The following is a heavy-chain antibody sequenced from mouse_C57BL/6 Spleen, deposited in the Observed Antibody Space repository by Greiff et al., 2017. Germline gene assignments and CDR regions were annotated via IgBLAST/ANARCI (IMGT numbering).Heavy chain of an antibody. CDR1: GFTFSSYG. V-gene: IGHV5-6*01. CDR3: ARLLRDYAMDY. D-gene: IGHD1-1*01. Sequence: EVQRVESGGDLVKPGGSLKLSCAASGFTFSSYGMSWVRQTPDKRLEWVATISSGGSYTYYPDSVKGRFTISRDNAKNTLYLQMSSLKSEDTAMYYCARLLRDYAMDYWGQGTSVTVSS. CDR2: ISSGGSYT. J-gene: IGHJ4*01.